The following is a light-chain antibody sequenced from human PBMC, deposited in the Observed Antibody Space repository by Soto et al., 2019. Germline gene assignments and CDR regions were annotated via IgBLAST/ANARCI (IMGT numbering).Light chain of an antibody. CDR3: QQVSGYPLS. Sequence: DIPRTPTPSSLSGSVGDRVTRTFRASQGINSHLAWYQQEPGKAPKLLIYAASTLQSGVPSRFSGSASGTEFTLTISSLQPEDFATYYCQQVSGYPLSFGGGTKVDIK. J-gene: IGKJ4*01. V-gene: IGKV1-9*01. CDR1: QGINSH. CDR2: AAS.